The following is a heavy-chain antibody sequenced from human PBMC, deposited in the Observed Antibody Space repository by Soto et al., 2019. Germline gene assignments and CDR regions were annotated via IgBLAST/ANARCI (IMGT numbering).Heavy chain of an antibody. J-gene: IGHJ6*02. CDR2: INAGNGNT. V-gene: IGHV1-3*01. Sequence: GASVKVSCKASGYTFTSYAMHWVRQAPGQRLEWMGWINAGNGNTKYPQKFQGRVTITADESTSTAYMELSSLRSEDTAVYYCARGYCSSTSCPMYHVSYYYYGMDVWGQGTTVTVSS. CDR1: GYTFTSYA. CDR3: ARGYCSSTSCPMYHVSYYYYGMDV. D-gene: IGHD2-2*01.